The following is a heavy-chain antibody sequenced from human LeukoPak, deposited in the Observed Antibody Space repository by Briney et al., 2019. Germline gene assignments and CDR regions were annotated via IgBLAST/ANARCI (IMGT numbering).Heavy chain of an antibody. J-gene: IGHJ4*02. CDR1: GYGFTSYW. V-gene: IGHV5-51*01. D-gene: IGHD5-18*01. CDR3: ARQTAMGRSGDY. CDR2: IDPSDSET. Sequence: WGSLRLSCKASGYGFTSYWIGWVRQMPGKGLEWMGIIDPSDSETRYTPSFQGQVTISVDKSLTTAYLQWNSLKASDTAMYYCARQTAMGRSGDYWGQGTLVTVSS.